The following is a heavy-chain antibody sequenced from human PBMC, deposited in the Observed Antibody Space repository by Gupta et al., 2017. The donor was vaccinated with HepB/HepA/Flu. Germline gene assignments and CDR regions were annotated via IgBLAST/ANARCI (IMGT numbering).Heavy chain of an antibody. D-gene: IGHD1-14*01. J-gene: IGHJ4*02. Sequence: VHLVQLGADVKTPGLSIKVAGDASGYAFTNYYEHWIRQVPGQGPEWMGRINPNNGDTVYAHNCQGRVTMTTDTSITTAYLDLSRLRIDDTAIYYCATIEGLIGTTWGQGALVTISS. CDR2: INPNNGDT. CDR1: GYAFTNYY. CDR3: ATIEGLIGTT. V-gene: IGHV1-2*06.